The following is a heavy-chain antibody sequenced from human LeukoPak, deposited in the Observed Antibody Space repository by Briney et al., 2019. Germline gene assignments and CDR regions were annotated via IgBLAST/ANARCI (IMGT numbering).Heavy chain of an antibody. CDR3: AKKGYAGSGTHSYYFDY. CDR1: GFTFTEAW. V-gene: IGHV3-15*01. D-gene: IGHD3-10*01. J-gene: IGHJ4*02. Sequence: GGSLRLSCAASGFTFTEAWMNWVRQAPGKGLEWVGRIKSKIDGGTTDYGAPVNGRFTISRDNSKHTVYLQMNSLKTEDTAVYYCAKKGYAGSGTHSYYFDYWGQGALVTVSS. CDR2: IKSKIDGGTT.